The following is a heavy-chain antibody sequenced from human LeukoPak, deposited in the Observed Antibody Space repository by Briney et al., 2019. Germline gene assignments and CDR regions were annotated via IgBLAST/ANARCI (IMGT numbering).Heavy chain of an antibody. CDR2: IKQDGSEE. CDR3: AKASDFWFDP. Sequence: ETLSLTCAVYGGSFSGYYWSWIRQPPGKGLEWVVNIKQDGSEEYYVDSVKGRFTISRDNAKNSLYLQVNSLRAEDTAVYYCAKASDFWFDPWGQGTLVTVSS. V-gene: IGHV3-7*01. CDR1: GGSFSGYY. J-gene: IGHJ5*02.